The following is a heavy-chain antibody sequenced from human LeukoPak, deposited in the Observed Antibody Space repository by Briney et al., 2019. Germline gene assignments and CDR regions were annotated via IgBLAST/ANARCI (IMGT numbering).Heavy chain of an antibody. Sequence: RASVKVSCKASGYTFIGYYMHWVRQAPGQGLEWMGWINPNNGGTNYAQKFQGRVTMTRDTSISTAYMELYRLRPDDTAVYYCATTPEQWLPTFHYWGQGTLVTVSS. CDR2: INPNNGGT. J-gene: IGHJ4*02. D-gene: IGHD6-19*01. V-gene: IGHV1-2*02. CDR3: ATTPEQWLPTFHY. CDR1: GYTFIGYY.